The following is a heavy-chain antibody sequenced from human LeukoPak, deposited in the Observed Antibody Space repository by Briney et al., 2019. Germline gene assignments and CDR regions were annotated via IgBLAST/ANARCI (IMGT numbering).Heavy chain of an antibody. CDR3: ARGGGSYTPRFDY. D-gene: IGHD1-26*01. Sequence: GGSLRLSCAASGFTFSSFGMSWVRQAPGKGLEWVSAISSTGGTAYYADSVRGRFTISRDNSKNTLYVQMNSLRVEDTAVYYCARGGGSYTPRFDYWGQGTLVTVSS. CDR1: GFTFSSFG. J-gene: IGHJ4*02. V-gene: IGHV3-23*01. CDR2: ISSTGGTA.